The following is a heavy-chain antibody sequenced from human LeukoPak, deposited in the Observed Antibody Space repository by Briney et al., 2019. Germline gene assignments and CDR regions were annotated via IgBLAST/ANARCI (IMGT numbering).Heavy chain of an antibody. J-gene: IGHJ4*02. Sequence: SGGSLRLSCAASQFTFSSYWMSWVRQAPGKGLEWVANINQDGSEKYYVDSVKGRFTISRDNAKNSLYLQMNSLRAEDTAVYYCARDKSVYYDTSGSRFGYWGQGTLVTVSS. V-gene: IGHV3-7*01. D-gene: IGHD3-22*01. CDR2: INQDGSEK. CDR1: QFTFSSYW. CDR3: ARDKSVYYDTSGSRFGY.